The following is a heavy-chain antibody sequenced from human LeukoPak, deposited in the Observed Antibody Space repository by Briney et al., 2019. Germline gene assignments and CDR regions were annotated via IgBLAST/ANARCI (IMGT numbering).Heavy chain of an antibody. V-gene: IGHV3-74*03. Sequence: PGGSLRLSCEASEFTFSNYYMHWVRQAPGKGLEWVSRINRDGRSSTYADSVKGRFTISRDNAKNTLYLQMNSLGAEDTAVYYCARGPRGWYGLDYWGQGTLVTVSS. J-gene: IGHJ4*02. CDR3: ARGPRGWYGLDY. D-gene: IGHD6-19*01. CDR1: EFTFSNYY. CDR2: INRDGRSS.